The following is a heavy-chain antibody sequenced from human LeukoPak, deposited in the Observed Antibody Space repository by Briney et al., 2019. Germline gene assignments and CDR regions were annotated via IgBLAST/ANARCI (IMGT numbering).Heavy chain of an antibody. CDR3: AVCLPLRLWFGELSLYSWFYP. V-gene: IGHV4-34*01. CDR2: INHSGST. J-gene: IGHJ5*02. D-gene: IGHD3-10*01. CDR1: GGSFSGYY. Sequence: SETLSLTCAVYGGSFSGYYWSWIRQPPGKGLEWIGEINHSGSTNYNPSLKSRVTISVDTSKNQFSLTLSSVTAADTAVYYCAVCLPLRLWFGELSLYSWFYPLVQETQVTVP.